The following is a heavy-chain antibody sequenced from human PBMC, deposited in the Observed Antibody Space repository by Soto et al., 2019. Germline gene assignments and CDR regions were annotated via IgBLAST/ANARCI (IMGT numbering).Heavy chain of an antibody. D-gene: IGHD6-19*01. J-gene: IGHJ6*02. CDR3: ARDGGVSSSGWPSYYYYYGMDV. Sequence: PGGSLRLSCAASGFPFSSYAMHWVRQAPGKGLEWVAVISYDGSNKYYADSVKGRFTISRDNSKNTLYLQMNSLRAEDTAVYYCARDGGVSSSGWPSYYYYYGMDVWGQGTTVTVSS. V-gene: IGHV3-30-3*01. CDR1: GFPFSSYA. CDR2: ISYDGSNK.